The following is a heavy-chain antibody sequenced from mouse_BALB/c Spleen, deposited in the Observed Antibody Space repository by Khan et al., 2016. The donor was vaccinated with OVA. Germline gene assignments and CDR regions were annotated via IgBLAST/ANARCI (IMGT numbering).Heavy chain of an antibody. CDR2: IRNGGINT. V-gene: IGHV5-12-1*01. CDR1: GFAFSSYD. Sequence: EVQVVESGGGLVKPGGSLKLSCAASGFAFSSYDMSWVRQTPEKRLEWVAYIRNGGINTYYPDTVKGRFSISRDNARNTLYLHGTLLESEDTALYYCARSYRFYAMDYWGPGTSVPVSS. J-gene: IGHJ4*01. D-gene: IGHD2-14*01. CDR3: ARSYRFYAMDY.